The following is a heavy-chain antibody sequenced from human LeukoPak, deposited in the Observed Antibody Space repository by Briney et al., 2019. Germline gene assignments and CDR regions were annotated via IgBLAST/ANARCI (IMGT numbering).Heavy chain of an antibody. CDR2: IYGGGST. CDR1: GFTVSSNY. Sequence: GGSLRLSCAASGFTVSSNYMSGVRQAPGKGLEWVSVIYGGGSTYYAEAVKGRFTFSRDNSKNTLYLQMNSLRPEDTAVYYCAKDAYSSGWYGGFDCWGQGTLVTVSS. J-gene: IGHJ4*02. D-gene: IGHD6-19*01. V-gene: IGHV3-66*02. CDR3: AKDAYSSGWYGGFDC.